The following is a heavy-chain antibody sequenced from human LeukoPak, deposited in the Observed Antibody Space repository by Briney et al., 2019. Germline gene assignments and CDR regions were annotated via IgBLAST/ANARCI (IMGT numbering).Heavy chain of an antibody. D-gene: IGHD3-10*01. CDR1: GFTFSSYA. J-gene: IGHJ4*02. CDR3: AKDPYYGSRHYYFDY. Sequence: GGSLRLSCAASGFTFSSYAMSWVRQAPGKGLEWVPAISGSGGSTYYADSVKGRFTISRDNSKNTLYLQMNSLRAEDTAVYYCAKDPYYGSRHYYFDYWGQGTLVTVSS. CDR2: ISGSGGST. V-gene: IGHV3-23*01.